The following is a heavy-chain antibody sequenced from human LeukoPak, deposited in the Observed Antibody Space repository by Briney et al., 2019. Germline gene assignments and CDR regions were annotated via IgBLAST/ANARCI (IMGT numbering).Heavy chain of an antibody. V-gene: IGHV3-21*01. CDR3: ARDSGDYDSSGYYYPDY. J-gene: IGHJ4*02. Sequence: GGSLRLSCAASGFTFSSYSMNWVRQAPGKGLEWVSSISSSSSYIYYADSVKGRFTISRDNAKNSLYLQMNNLRAEDTAVYYCARDSGDYDSSGYYYPDYWGQGTLVTVSS. D-gene: IGHD3-22*01. CDR1: GFTFSSYS. CDR2: ISSSSSYI.